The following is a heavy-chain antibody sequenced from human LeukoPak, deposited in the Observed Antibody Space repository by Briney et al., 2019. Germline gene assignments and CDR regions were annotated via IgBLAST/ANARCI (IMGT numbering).Heavy chain of an antibody. CDR1: GFTFSSYG. V-gene: IGHV3-30*18. CDR2: ISYDGSNK. J-gene: IGHJ5*02. CDR3: AKPGGGTYCSSTSCYSMGLRYNWFDP. Sequence: RSLRLSCSASGFTFSSYGMHWVRQAPGKGLEWVAVISYDGSNKYYAASVKGRFTISRDNSKNTLYLQMNSLRAEDTAVYYCAKPGGGTYCSSTSCYSMGLRYNWFDPWGQGTLVTVSS. D-gene: IGHD2-2*02.